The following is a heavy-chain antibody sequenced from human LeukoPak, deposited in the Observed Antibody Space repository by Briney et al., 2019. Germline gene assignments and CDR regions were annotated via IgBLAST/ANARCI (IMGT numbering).Heavy chain of an antibody. CDR1: GSSFTSYW. CDR3: ARPYYYGSGSYYIVY. D-gene: IGHD3-10*01. Sequence: GESLKISCKGSGSSFTSYWIGWVRQMPGKGLEWMGIIYPGDSDTRYSPSFQGQVTISADKSISTAYLQWSSLKASDTAMYYCARPYYYGSGSYYIVYWGQGTLVTVSS. V-gene: IGHV5-51*01. CDR2: IYPGDSDT. J-gene: IGHJ4*02.